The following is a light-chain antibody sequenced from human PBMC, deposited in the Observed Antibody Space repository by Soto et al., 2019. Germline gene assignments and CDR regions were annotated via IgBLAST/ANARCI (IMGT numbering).Light chain of an antibody. Sequence: QLVLTQPPSVSGAPGQRVTISCTGSSSNIGAGYDLNWYQQLPGTAPKVLIYGNSNRPSGVPDRFSGSKSGASASLAITGLQAEDEADYYCQAYDSSLSTSVFGGGTKLTVL. CDR1: SSNIGAGYD. CDR2: GNS. J-gene: IGLJ2*01. V-gene: IGLV1-40*01. CDR3: QAYDSSLSTSV.